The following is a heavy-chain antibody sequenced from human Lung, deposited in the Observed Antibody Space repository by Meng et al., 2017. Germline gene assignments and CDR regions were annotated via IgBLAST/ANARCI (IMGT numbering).Heavy chain of an antibody. CDR1: GYNFPDYY. Sequence: GQSGAGVKKPGASLKVSCKPSGYNFPDYYIHWVRRAPGHGLEWMGRINPKSGDTHYAQKFQARVTMTGDTSISTAYMELSGLRSDDTAMYYCARDEDISAAGKLFGDYWGQGTLVTVSS. D-gene: IGHD6-25*01. CDR2: INPKSGDT. CDR3: ARDEDISAAGKLFGDY. J-gene: IGHJ4*02. V-gene: IGHV1-2*06.